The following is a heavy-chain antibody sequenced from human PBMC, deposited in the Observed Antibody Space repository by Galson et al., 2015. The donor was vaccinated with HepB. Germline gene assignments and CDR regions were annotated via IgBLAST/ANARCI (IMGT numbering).Heavy chain of an antibody. CDR3: AKVRHLWPREFDY. V-gene: IGHV3-7*03. J-gene: IGHJ4*02. D-gene: IGHD3-10*01. CDR1: GFTFSTYW. CDR2: IKQDGSEK. Sequence: SLRLSCAASGFTFSTYWMSWVRQAPGKGLEWVANIKQDGSEKYYVDSVKGRFTISRDNAKSSLYLQMNSLRAEDTAVYYCAKVRHLWPREFDYWGQGTLVTVSS.